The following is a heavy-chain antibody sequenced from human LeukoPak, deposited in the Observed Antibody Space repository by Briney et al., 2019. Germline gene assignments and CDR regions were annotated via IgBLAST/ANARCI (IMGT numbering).Heavy chain of an antibody. CDR2: ISWNSGSI. D-gene: IGHD3-22*01. V-gene: IGHV3-9*01. CDR3: ARDNYDSSGFT. J-gene: IGHJ4*02. CDR1: GFTFDDYA. Sequence: PGGSLRLSCAASGFTFDDYAMHWVRQAPGKGLEWVSGISWNSGSIGYADSVKGRFTISRDNAKNSLYLQMNSLRAEDTASYYCARDNYDSSGFTWGQGTLVTVSS.